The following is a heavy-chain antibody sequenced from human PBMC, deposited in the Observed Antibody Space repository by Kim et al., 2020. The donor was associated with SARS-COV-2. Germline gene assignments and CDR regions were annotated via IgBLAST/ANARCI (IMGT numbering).Heavy chain of an antibody. CDR1: GGSFSGYY. CDR2: INHSGST. D-gene: IGHD6-19*01. V-gene: IGHV4-34*01. J-gene: IGHJ4*02. Sequence: SETLSLTCAVYGGSFSGYYWSWIRQPPGKGLEWIGEINHSGSTNYNPSLKSRVTISVDTSKNQFSLKLSSVTAADTAVYYCARGAVADYWGQGTLVTVSS. CDR3: ARGAVADY.